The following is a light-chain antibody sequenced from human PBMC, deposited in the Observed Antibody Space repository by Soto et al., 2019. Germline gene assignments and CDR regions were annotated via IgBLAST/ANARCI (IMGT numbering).Light chain of an antibody. CDR1: QSVSGC. Sequence: DIQMTHSPSTLSASVGDTVTATCRARQSVSGCLAWYQQKPGEAPKLLIYDASALPRGVPSRFSGSGSGTKFTLTIVSLQPDDFATYYCQQYENFSGTFGPGTKVDIK. CDR2: DAS. V-gene: IGKV1-5*01. J-gene: IGKJ1*01. CDR3: QQYENFSGT.